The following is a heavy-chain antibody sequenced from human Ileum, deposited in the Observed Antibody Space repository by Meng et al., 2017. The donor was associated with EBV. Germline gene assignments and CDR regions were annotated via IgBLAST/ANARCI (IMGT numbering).Heavy chain of an antibody. D-gene: IGHD6-19*01. CDR2: INTGNGET. CDR1: GYTFTSYA. CDR3: ASRPGIAVAGFDY. V-gene: IGHV1-3*04. Sequence: QVQLVQSGAGMKKPGATVEVSRKASGYTFTSYAMNWVRQAPGQRLEWMGWINTGNGETKYSQKFQGRVTLTRDTSASTAYMELSSLRSEDTAVYYCASRPGIAVAGFDYWGQGTLVTVSS. J-gene: IGHJ4*02.